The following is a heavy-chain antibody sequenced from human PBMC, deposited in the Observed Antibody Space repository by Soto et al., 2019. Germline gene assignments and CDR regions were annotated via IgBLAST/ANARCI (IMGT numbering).Heavy chain of an antibody. D-gene: IGHD4-17*01. CDR3: ARLVVGDITYYFDS. CDR1: GFSLSSSGVG. Sequence: QITLKESGPPLVKPTQTLTLTCTFSGFSLSSSGVGVGWIRQPPGKALEWLTFIYWDDDKRYSPSLKSRLTLTKATSKPQVLLTLTNIDPVDTATYYCARLVVGDITYYFDSWGQGTLLTVSS. CDR2: IYWDDDK. J-gene: IGHJ4*02. V-gene: IGHV2-5*02.